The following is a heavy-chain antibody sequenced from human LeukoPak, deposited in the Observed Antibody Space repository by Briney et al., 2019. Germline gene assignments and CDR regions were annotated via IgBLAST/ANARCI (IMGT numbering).Heavy chain of an antibody. CDR3: ARASYGRAYYYGTDV. D-gene: IGHD4-17*01. V-gene: IGHV1-18*01. CDR2: ISAYNGNT. CDR1: GYTFTSYG. Sequence: ASVKVSCKASGYTFTSYGISWVRQAPGQGLEWMGWISAYNGNTNYAQKLQGRVTMTTDTSTSTAYMELRSLRSDDTAVYYCARASYGRAYYYGTDVWGQGTTVTVSS. J-gene: IGHJ6*02.